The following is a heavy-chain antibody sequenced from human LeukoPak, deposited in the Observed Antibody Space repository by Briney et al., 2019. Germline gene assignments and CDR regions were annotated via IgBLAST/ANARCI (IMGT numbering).Heavy chain of an antibody. CDR1: GFTFSSYA. J-gene: IGHJ4*02. Sequence: GGSLRLSCAASGFTFSSYAMSWVRQAPGKGLEWVAVISHDGSNEYYADSVEGRLTISRANSKNTLYLQMNSLRPEDTAVYYCAKEGYYGSGSFPDYWGQGTLVTVSS. D-gene: IGHD3-10*01. V-gene: IGHV3-30*18. CDR3: AKEGYYGSGSFPDY. CDR2: ISHDGSNE.